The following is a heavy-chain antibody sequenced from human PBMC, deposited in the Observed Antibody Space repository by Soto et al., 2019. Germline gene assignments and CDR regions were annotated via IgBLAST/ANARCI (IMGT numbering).Heavy chain of an antibody. J-gene: IGHJ5*02. V-gene: IGHV3-23*01. D-gene: IGHD3-10*01. CDR1: GFTFSSYA. CDR3: AKDPSYYGAGSDYKSGWFDP. CDR2: ISGSGGST. Sequence: GGSLRLSCAASGFTFSSYAMSWVRQAPGKGLEWVSAISGSGGSTYYADSVKGRFTISRDNSKNTLYLQMNSLRAEDTAVYYCAKDPSYYGAGSDYKSGWFDPGGQGTLVTVSS.